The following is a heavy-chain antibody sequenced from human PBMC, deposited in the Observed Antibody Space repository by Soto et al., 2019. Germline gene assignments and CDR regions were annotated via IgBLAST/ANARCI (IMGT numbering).Heavy chain of an antibody. J-gene: IGHJ4*02. CDR1: GFTLSNDA. Sequence: EVQLLESGGGLVQPGGSLRVSCAASGFTLSNDAMSWVRQAPGKGLEWVSAISASGAGTYYADSVRGRFTISRDISKNTLYLQMNSLRAEDTAVYYCAKRDDLTGHLLWVQGTLVTVSS. V-gene: IGHV3-23*01. CDR3: AKRDDLTGHLL. CDR2: ISASGAGT. D-gene: IGHD3-9*01.